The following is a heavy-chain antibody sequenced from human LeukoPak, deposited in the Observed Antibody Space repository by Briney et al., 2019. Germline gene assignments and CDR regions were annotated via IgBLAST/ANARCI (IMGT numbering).Heavy chain of an antibody. D-gene: IGHD6-6*01. Sequence: KPSETLSLTCAVYGGSFSGYYWSWIRQPPGKGLEWIGEVNHSGSTNYNPSLKSRVTISVDASKNQFSLKLSSVTAADTAVYSCARGIIAARGYSSHYMDVWGKGTTATVSS. CDR3: ARGIIAARGYSSHYMDV. CDR2: VNHSGST. CDR1: GGSFSGYY. V-gene: IGHV4-34*01. J-gene: IGHJ6*03.